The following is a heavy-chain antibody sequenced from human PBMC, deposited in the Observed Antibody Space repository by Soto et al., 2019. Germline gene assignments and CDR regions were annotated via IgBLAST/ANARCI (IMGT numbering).Heavy chain of an antibody. J-gene: IGHJ5*02. CDR3: ARDIVKAVNRGGIGAKNWLET. V-gene: IGHV1-18*01. Sequence: ASVXVSFKASVYTFTNYGFSFFLQAPGHGLECLGWISGYNVNTNYAQKFQGRVTMTRDKATSTAYMELKTLRSDDTASYFCARDIVKAVNRGGIGAKNWLETWGQGTLV. D-gene: IGHD3-16*02. CDR2: ISGYNVNT. CDR1: VYTFTNYG.